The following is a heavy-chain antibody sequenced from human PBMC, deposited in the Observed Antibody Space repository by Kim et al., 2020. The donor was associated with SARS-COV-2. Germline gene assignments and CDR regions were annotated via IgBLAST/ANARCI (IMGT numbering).Heavy chain of an antibody. D-gene: IGHD2-21*01. J-gene: IGHJ6*02. V-gene: IGHV3-74*03. Sequence: TSADSGGGRFTISRDGAKNTVYLQMSSLRVEDTAVYYCVRGHSSTMDVWGPGTTVTVSS. CDR3: VRGHSSTMDV.